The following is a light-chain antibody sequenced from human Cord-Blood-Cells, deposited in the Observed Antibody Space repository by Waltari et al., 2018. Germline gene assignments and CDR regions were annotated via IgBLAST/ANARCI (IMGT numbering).Light chain of an antibody. CDR2: SNN. V-gene: IGLV1-44*01. CDR3: AAWDDSLNGPNYV. Sequence: QSVLTQPPSASGTPGPRVTISCSGSSSNIGSNTVHWYQQLPGTAPKLLIYSNNQRPSGVPDRFSGSKSGTSASLAISGLQSEDEADYYCAAWDDSLNGPNYVFGTGTKVTVL. CDR1: SSNIGSNT. J-gene: IGLJ1*01.